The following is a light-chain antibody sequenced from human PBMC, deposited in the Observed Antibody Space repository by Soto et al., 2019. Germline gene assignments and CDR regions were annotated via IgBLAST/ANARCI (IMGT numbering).Light chain of an antibody. CDR1: SSDVGGYDY. Sequence: QSVLTQPASVSGSPGQSITISCTGTSSDVGGYDYVSWYQQHPGKAPKLMIYDVTNRPSGVSNRFSGSKSGNTASLTLSGLQAEDEADYYCISYASINTYVFGTGTKLTVL. CDR3: ISYASINTYV. V-gene: IGLV2-14*01. J-gene: IGLJ1*01. CDR2: DVT.